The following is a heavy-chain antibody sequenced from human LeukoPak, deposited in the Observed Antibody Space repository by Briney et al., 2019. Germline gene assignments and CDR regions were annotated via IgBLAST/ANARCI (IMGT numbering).Heavy chain of an antibody. V-gene: IGHV3-73*01. J-gene: IGHJ3*02. CDR2: IRSKANSYAT. CDR3: TSYYDSSGYSYDAFDI. CDR1: GFTFSGSA. D-gene: IGHD3-22*01. Sequence: PGGSLRLSCAASGFTFSGSAMHWVRQPSGKGLEWVGRIRSKANSYATAYAASVKGRFTISRDDSKNTAYLQMNSLKTEDTAVYYCTSYYDSSGYSYDAFDIWGQGTMVTVSS.